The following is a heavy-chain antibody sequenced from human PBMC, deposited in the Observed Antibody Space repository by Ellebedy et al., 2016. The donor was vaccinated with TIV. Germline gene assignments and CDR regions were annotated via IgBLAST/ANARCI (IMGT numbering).Heavy chain of an antibody. CDR3: ARRGEGYYDSSGYYYLGGDHYFDY. D-gene: IGHD3-22*01. J-gene: IGHJ4*02. V-gene: IGHV4-59*05. CDR2: LYYSGST. Sequence: MPSETLSLTCTVSGGSISSYYWSWIRQPPGKGLEWIGSLYYSGSTYYNPSLKSRVTISVDTSKNQFSLKLSSVTAADTAVYYCARRGEGYYDSSGYYYLGGDHYFDYWGQGTLVTVSS. CDR1: GGSISSYY.